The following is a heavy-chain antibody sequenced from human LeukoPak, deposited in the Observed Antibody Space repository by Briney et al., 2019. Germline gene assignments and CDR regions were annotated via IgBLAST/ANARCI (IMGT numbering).Heavy chain of an antibody. CDR2: ISYDGSNK. CDR1: GFTFSSYG. V-gene: IGHV3-30*18. D-gene: IGHD6-19*01. CDR3: AKDAEWLVTALDY. Sequence: PGGSLRLSCAASGFTFSSYGMHWVRQAPGKGLEWVAVISYDGSNKYYADSVKGQFTISRDNSKNTLYLQMNSLRAEDTAVYYCAKDAEWLVTALDYWGQGTLVTVSS. J-gene: IGHJ4*02.